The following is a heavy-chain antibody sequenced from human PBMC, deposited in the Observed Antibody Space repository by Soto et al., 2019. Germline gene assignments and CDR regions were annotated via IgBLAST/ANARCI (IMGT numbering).Heavy chain of an antibody. CDR1: GFTFSSYA. Sequence: QVQLVEAGGGVVQPGRSLRLSCAASGFTFSSYAMHWVRQAPGKGLEWVAVISYDGSNKYYADSVKGRFSIARDNSKNALYLQMNSLRAEDTAVYSCARSDPVGAPDYWGQGTLVTVSS. D-gene: IGHD1-26*01. CDR3: ARSDPVGAPDY. CDR2: ISYDGSNK. J-gene: IGHJ4*02. V-gene: IGHV3-30-3*01.